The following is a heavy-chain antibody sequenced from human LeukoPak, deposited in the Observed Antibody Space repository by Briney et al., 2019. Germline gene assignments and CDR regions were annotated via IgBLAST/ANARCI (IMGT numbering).Heavy chain of an antibody. V-gene: IGHV3-15*05. CDR1: GFTFSNAW. CDR3: TTFPSGFDI. D-gene: IGHD3-3*01. J-gene: IGHJ3*02. CDR2: IKSKNDIGTT. Sequence: PGGSLRLSCTASGFTFSNAWMSWVRQAPGKGLEWVGRIKSKNDIGTTDYAAPVKGRVTISRDDSKNTLYLQMNSLKTEDTALYYCTTFPSGFDIWGQGTMVTVSS.